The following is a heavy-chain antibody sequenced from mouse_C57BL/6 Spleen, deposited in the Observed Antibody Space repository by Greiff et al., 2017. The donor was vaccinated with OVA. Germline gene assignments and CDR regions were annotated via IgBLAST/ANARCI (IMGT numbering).Heavy chain of an antibody. J-gene: IGHJ1*03. V-gene: IGHV1-26*01. Sequence: EVKLQQSGPELVKPGASVKISCKASGYTFTDYYMNWVKQSHGKSLEWIGDINPNNGGTSYNQKFKGKATLTVDKSSSTAYMELRSLTSEDSAVYYCARGRDYYGSSPYWYFDVWGTGTTVTVSS. D-gene: IGHD1-1*01. CDR2: INPNNGGT. CDR1: GYTFTDYY. CDR3: ARGRDYYGSSPYWYFDV.